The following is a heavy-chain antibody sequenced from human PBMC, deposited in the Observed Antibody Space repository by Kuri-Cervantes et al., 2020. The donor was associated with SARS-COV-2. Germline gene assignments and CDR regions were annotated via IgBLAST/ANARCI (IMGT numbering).Heavy chain of an antibody. V-gene: IGHV1-69*06. D-gene: IGHD4-17*01. J-gene: IGHJ5*02. CDR1: GGTFSSYA. Sequence: SVKVSCKASGGTFSSYAISWVRQAPGQGLEWMGGIIPIFGTANYAQKFQGRVTMTGDTSTDTAYMELSSLRSEDTAVYYCARGAYGDYVSHLDPWGQGTLVTVSS. CDR3: ARGAYGDYVSHLDP. CDR2: IIPIFGTA.